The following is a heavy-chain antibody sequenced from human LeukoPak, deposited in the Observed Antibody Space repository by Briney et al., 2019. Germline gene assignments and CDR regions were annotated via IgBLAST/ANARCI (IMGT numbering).Heavy chain of an antibody. CDR3: ARDGGGDPTHGDY. CDR1: GGSTTGHY. Sequence: PSETLSLTCSVSGGSTTGHYWSWVRQPPGKGREWIGYIYYSGTTHYNPSLKSRVTISVDTSKNHFSLKLTSATAADTAVYYCARDGGGDPTHGDYWGQGTLVTVSS. D-gene: IGHD2-21*02. V-gene: IGHV4-59*11. J-gene: IGHJ4*02. CDR2: IYYSGTT.